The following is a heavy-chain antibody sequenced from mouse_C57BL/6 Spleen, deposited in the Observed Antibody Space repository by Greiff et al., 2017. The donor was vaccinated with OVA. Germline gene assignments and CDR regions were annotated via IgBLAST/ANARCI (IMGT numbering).Heavy chain of an antibody. Sequence: EVKLQQSGPELVKPGASVKISCKASGYTFTDYYMNWVKQSHGKSLEWIGDINPNNGGTSYNQKFKGKATLTVDKSSSTAYMELRSLTSEDSAVYYCARRIYYDYDGWYFDVWGTGTTVTVSS. CDR1: GYTFTDYY. D-gene: IGHD2-4*01. CDR2: INPNNGGT. CDR3: ARRIYYDYDGWYFDV. J-gene: IGHJ1*03. V-gene: IGHV1-26*01.